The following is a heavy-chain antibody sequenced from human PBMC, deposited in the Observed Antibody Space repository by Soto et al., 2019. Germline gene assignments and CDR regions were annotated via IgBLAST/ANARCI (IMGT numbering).Heavy chain of an antibody. Sequence: QVQLKESGPGLVKPSQTLSLTCTVSGGSISSGGQYWSWIRQHPGKGLEWIGYIYDSGSTYYNPSLRSRVTISVDTSKKQFSLKRRPVTAADTAVYYCAGDAAEYYFEYWGQGTLVTVSS. J-gene: IGHJ4*02. CDR1: GGSISSGGQY. CDR3: AGDAAEYYFEY. CDR2: IYDSGST. D-gene: IGHD6-25*01. V-gene: IGHV4-31*03.